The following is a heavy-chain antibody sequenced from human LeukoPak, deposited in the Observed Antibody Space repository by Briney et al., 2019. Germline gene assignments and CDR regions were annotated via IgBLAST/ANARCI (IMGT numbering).Heavy chain of an antibody. D-gene: IGHD1-20*01. CDR2: ISYDGSNK. Sequence: GRSLRLSCAASGFTFSSYGMHWVRQAPGKGLEWVAVISYDGSNKYYADSVKGRSTISRDNSKNTLYLQMNSLRGEDRAVYYCAKDEDESITGGNWFDPWGQGTPVTVSS. V-gene: IGHV3-30*18. CDR3: AKDEDESITGGNWFDP. CDR1: GFTFSSYG. J-gene: IGHJ5*02.